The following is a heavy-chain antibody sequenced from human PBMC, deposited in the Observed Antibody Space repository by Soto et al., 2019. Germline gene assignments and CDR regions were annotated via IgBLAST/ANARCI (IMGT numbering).Heavy chain of an antibody. CDR2: IYYTGNT. Sequence: QLQLQQSGPGLVKPSETLSLTCTVSGGSISSSTNYWGWIRQPPGQALEFIGQIYYTGNTYYNPSLKRRVTLSLDTSKNPFPPKLTSVTAADTAVDYCARLGVTNWFDPWGQGTLVTVSS. CDR3: ARLGVTNWFDP. J-gene: IGHJ5*02. D-gene: IGHD3-3*01. V-gene: IGHV4-39*01. CDR1: GGSISSSTNY.